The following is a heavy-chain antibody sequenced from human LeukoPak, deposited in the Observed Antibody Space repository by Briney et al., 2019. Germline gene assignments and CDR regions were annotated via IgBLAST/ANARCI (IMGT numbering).Heavy chain of an antibody. J-gene: IGHJ4*01. CDR3: GRGSGGGNFYLVDH. Sequence: GGSLRLPCVGSGFSFRSYALHWVRHAPGKGLDWVAVISYDDSDKYYTASVEGRLSLSRDISKNTVPLQMNSLRGEDTAVYYSGRGSGGGNFYLVDHWGQGTLVTVSP. CDR2: ISYDDSDK. V-gene: IGHV3-30*04. CDR1: GFSFRSYA. D-gene: IGHD3-10*01.